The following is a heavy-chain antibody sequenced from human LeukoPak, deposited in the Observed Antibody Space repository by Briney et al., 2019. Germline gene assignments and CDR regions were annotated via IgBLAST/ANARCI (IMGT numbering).Heavy chain of an antibody. CDR1: GFTFSTYW. V-gene: IGHV3-74*01. D-gene: IGHD2-15*01. CDR3: ARGCCSINLCDGDY. J-gene: IGHJ4*02. Sequence: PVGSLSLSPSVSGFTFSTYWMHWVRQAPGKGLVWVSRINGDGTTTYYADSVKGRFTISRDNAKNTLYLQMNSLRAEDTAVYYCARGCCSINLCDGDYWGQ. CDR2: INGDGTTT.